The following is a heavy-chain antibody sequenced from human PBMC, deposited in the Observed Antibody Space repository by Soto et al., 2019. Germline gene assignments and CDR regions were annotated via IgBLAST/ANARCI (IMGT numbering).Heavy chain of an antibody. D-gene: IGHD1-26*01. CDR3: AGSYYYYGMDV. J-gene: IGHJ6*02. CDR2: VYYSGST. CDR1: GGSISSSSYY. Sequence: LSLTCTVSGGSISSSSYYWGWIRQHTRKGLVWIGSVYYSGSTNYNPSLKSRVTISVDTSKNQFSLKLSSVTAADTAVYYCAGSYYYYGMDVWGQGTTVTVSS. V-gene: IGHV4-39*07.